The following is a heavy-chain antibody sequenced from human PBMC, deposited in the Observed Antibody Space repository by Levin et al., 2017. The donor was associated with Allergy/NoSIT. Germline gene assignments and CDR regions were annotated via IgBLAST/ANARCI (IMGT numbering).Heavy chain of an antibody. D-gene: IGHD1-26*01. CDR1: GDSVSSTSAA. J-gene: IGHJ4*02. Sequence: SQTLSLTCAISGDSVSSTSAAWNWIRQSPSRGLEWLGRTYYRSKWYYGYAVSVKSRVTINPDTSKNQFSLQVNSVTPEDAAVYYCARMEPGPGSGDYWGQGTLVTVSS. CDR2: TYYRSKWYY. CDR3: ARMEPGPGSGDY. V-gene: IGHV6-1*01.